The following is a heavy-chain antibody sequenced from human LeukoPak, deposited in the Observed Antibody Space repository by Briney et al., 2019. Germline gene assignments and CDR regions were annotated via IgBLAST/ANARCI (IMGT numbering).Heavy chain of an antibody. J-gene: IGHJ6*04. CDR3: ARVVGAIVVVPAARGDYYYYGMDV. CDR1: GYTFTSYG. CDR2: ISAYNGNT. D-gene: IGHD2-2*01. V-gene: IGHV1-18*04. Sequence: ASVKVSCKASGYTFTSYGISWVRQAPGQGLEWMGWISAYNGNTNYAQKLQGRVTMTTDTSTSTAYMELRSLRSDDTAVCYCARVVGAIVVVPAARGDYYYYGMDVWGKGTTVTVSS.